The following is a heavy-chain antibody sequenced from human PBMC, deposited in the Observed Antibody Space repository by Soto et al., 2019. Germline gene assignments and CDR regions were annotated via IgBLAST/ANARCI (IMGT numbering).Heavy chain of an antibody. D-gene: IGHD6-13*01. CDR3: TRDASRDSSARGWFDP. CDR2: ISSNSAYI. J-gene: IGHJ5*02. CDR1: GFTFRSFT. V-gene: IGHV3-21*01. Sequence: PGGSLRLSCAASGFTFRSFTMNWVRQAPGKGLEWVSTISSNSAYIYYTDALRGRFTISRDNAKNSLHLQMNSPRAEDTAVYYCTRDASRDSSARGWFDPWGPGTLVT.